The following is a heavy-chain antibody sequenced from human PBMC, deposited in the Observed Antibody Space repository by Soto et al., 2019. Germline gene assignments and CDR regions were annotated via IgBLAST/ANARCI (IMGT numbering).Heavy chain of an antibody. Sequence: PGGSLRLSCAASGFTFSSYSMNWVRQAPGKGLEWVSSISSSSSYIYYADSVKGRFTISRDNAKNSLYLQMNSLRAEDTAVYYCARAPRYCTNGVCSKSHWFDPWGQGTLVTVSS. CDR3: ARAPRYCTNGVCSKSHWFDP. V-gene: IGHV3-21*01. CDR1: GFTFSSYS. J-gene: IGHJ5*02. CDR2: ISSSSSYI. D-gene: IGHD2-8*01.